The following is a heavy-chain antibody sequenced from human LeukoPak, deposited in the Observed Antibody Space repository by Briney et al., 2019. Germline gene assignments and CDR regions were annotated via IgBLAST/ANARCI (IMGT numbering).Heavy chain of an antibody. D-gene: IGHD5-18*01. V-gene: IGHV3-30*02. CDR1: GFTFTNYG. CDR3: AKDQGYSQDY. J-gene: IGHJ4*02. Sequence: GGSLRLSCAASGFTFTNYGINWVRQAPGKGREWVAFLGDNERDKHYADSAKGRFTISRENSKNTLYLQMISLRGEDTGVYYCAKDQGYSQDYWGQGTLVTVSS. CDR2: LGDNERDK.